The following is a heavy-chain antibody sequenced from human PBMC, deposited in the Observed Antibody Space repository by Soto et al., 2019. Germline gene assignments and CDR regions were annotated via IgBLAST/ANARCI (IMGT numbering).Heavy chain of an antibody. D-gene: IGHD3-10*01. V-gene: IGHV3-33*01. CDR3: ARDADGSGSYGAGLYYFDY. Sequence: GGSLRLSCAASGFTFSSYGMHWVRQAPGKGLEWVAVIWYDGSNKYYADSVKGRFTISRDNSKNTLYLQMNSLRAEDTAVYYCARDADGSGSYGAGLYYFDYWGQGTLVTVSS. J-gene: IGHJ4*02. CDR2: IWYDGSNK. CDR1: GFTFSSYG.